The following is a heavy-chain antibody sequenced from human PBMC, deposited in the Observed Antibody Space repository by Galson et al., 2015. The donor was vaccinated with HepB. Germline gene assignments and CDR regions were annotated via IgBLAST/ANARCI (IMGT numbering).Heavy chain of an antibody. J-gene: IGHJ4*02. CDR1: GFTFSNYG. V-gene: IGHV3-33*01. CDR2: IWFDGSNK. Sequence: SLRLSCAASGFTFSNYGIHWVRQAPGKGLEWVALIWFDGSNKYYADSVKGRFTISRDNSKNSLYLQMNNLRADDTAVYYCARDPGYLDSYCFFDYWGQGTRVTVSS. D-gene: IGHD3-16*02. CDR3: ARDPGYLDSYCFFDY.